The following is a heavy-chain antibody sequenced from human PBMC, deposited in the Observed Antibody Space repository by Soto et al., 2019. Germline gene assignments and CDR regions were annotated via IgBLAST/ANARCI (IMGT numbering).Heavy chain of an antibody. J-gene: IGHJ4*02. CDR2: MSSSSSYI. CDR3: AKALGELSPESFDY. CDR1: GFTFSDYY. D-gene: IGHD3-16*02. Sequence: GGSLRLSCVASGFTFSDYYMSWIRQAPGKGLEWLSYMSSSSSYIQYADSVKGRFTISRDNFKNTLHLQMNSLRAEDTAVYYCAKALGELSPESFDYWGQGILVTVSS. V-gene: IGHV3-11*03.